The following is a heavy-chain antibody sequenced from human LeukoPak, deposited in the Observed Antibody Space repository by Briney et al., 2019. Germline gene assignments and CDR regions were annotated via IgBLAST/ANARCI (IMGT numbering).Heavy chain of an antibody. CDR3: ARHGFYVFDY. D-gene: IGHD2/OR15-2a*01. J-gene: IGHJ4*02. Sequence: GGSLRLSCAASGFTFSNYWMGWVRQAPGKGLEWVANINGDGSDKYYVDSVKGRFTISRDNAKNSLFLQMNSLRDEDTAVYYCARHGFYVFDYWGQGTLVTVSS. V-gene: IGHV3-7*05. CDR2: INGDGSDK. CDR1: GFTFSNYW.